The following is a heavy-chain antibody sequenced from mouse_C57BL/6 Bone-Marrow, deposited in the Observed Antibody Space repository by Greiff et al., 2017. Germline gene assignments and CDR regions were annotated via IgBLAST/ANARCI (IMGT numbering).Heavy chain of an antibody. CDR2: IDPANGNT. Sequence: VQLQQSVAELVRPGASVKLSCTASGFNIKNTSMHWVKQRPEQGLEWIGRIDPANGNTKYAPKFQVKATTTADSSSNTAYLHLSSLPSEDTAISFCARWSSFAYGGQGNRVTVSA. J-gene: IGHJ3*01. CDR1: GFNIKNTS. CDR3: ARWSSFAY. V-gene: IGHV14-3*01.